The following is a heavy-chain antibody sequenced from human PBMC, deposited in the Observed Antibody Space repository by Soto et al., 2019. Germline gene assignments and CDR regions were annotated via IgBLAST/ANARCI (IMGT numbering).Heavy chain of an antibody. CDR3: ARALTTVTPFDC. J-gene: IGHJ4*02. Sequence: QVQLVESGGGVVQPGRSLRLSCAASGFTFSSYGMHWVRQAPGKGLEWVAVIWYDGSNKYYADSVKGRFTISRDNSKNTPYLQMNSLRAEDTAVYYCARALTTVTPFDCWGQGTLVTVSS. CDR2: IWYDGSNK. D-gene: IGHD4-17*01. CDR1: GFTFSSYG. V-gene: IGHV3-33*01.